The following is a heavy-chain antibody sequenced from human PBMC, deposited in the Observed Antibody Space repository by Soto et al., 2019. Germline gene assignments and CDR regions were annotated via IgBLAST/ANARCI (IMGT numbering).Heavy chain of an antibody. V-gene: IGHV3-21*01. CDR1: GFTFSSYS. J-gene: IGHJ4*02. D-gene: IGHD3-9*01. CDR2: ISSSSSYI. CDR3: ARDTAGYYDILTGYYLTDY. Sequence: GGSLRLSCAASGFTFSSYSMNWVRQAPGKGLEWVSSISSSSSYIYYADSVKGRFTISRDNAKNSLYLQMNSLRAEDTAVYYCARDTAGYYDILTGYYLTDYWGQGTLVTVSS.